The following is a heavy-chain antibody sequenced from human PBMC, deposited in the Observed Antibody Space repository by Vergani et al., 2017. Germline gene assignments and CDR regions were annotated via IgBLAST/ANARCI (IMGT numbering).Heavy chain of an antibody. CDR2: IYYSGST. CDR1: GGSIRSYY. J-gene: IGHJ6*02. D-gene: IGHD6-19*01. CDR3: ARDRVSGVGGWVSYYYYGMDV. Sequence: QVQLQESGPGLVKPSETLSLTCTVSGGSIRSYYWSWIRQPPGKGLEWIGYIYYSGSTNYNPPLKSRVTISVDTSKNQVSLKLSSVTAADTAVYYCARDRVSGVGGWVSYYYYGMDVWGQGTTVTVSS. V-gene: IGHV4-59*01.